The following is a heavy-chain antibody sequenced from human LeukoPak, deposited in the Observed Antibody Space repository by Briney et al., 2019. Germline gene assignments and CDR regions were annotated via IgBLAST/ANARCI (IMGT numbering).Heavy chain of an antibody. J-gene: IGHJ3*02. Sequence: SETLSLTCIVSGGSISSSSYYWGWIRQPPGKGLEWIGSIFYSGSTYYNPSLKSRVTISVDTSKNQFSLKLSSVTAADTAVYYCARARSRITMIVVRRPDAFDIWGQGTMVTVSS. V-gene: IGHV4-39*07. CDR1: GGSISSSSYY. D-gene: IGHD3-22*01. CDR3: ARARSRITMIVVRRPDAFDI. CDR2: IFYSGST.